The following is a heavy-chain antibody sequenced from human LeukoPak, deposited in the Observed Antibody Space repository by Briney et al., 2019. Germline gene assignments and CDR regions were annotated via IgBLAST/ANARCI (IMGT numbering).Heavy chain of an antibody. CDR1: GGTFSSYA. CDR3: ASAVKYCSSTSCKLGYYGMDV. CDR2: IIPILGIA. D-gene: IGHD2-2*01. J-gene: IGHJ6*02. V-gene: IGHV1-69*04. Sequence: SVKVSCKASGGTFSSYAINWVRQAPGQGLEWMGRIIPILGIANYAQKFQGRVTITADKSTSTAYMELSSLRSEDTAVYYCASAVKYCSSTSCKLGYYGMDVWGQGTTVTVSS.